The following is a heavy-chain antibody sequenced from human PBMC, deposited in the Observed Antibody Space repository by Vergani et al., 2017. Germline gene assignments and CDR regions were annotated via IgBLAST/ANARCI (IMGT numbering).Heavy chain of an antibody. CDR3: ESKRGACRAAYCHSYDF. J-gene: IGHJ4*02. Sequence: QVQLQESGPGLVKPPETLSLTCTVSGDSVISTDYHWGWIRQPPGKGLEWIGSMDYSGSTSYNPSLESRISISFETPKNQFSLRLTSVTAADTAVYYCESKRGACRAAYCHSYDFWGPGTLVGVSS. CDR1: GDSVISTDYH. V-gene: IGHV4-39*01. CDR2: MDYSGST. D-gene: IGHD2-15*01.